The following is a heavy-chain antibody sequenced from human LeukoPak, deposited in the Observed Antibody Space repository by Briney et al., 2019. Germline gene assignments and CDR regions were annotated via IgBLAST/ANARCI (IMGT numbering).Heavy chain of an antibody. D-gene: IGHD3-10*01. Sequence: ASVKVSCKASRYTFTSYDINWVRQATGQGLEWMGWMNPNSGNTGYAQKFQGRVTMTTDTSTSTAYMELRSLRSDDTAVYYCATAMVRGVIPPLDYWGQGTLVTVSS. CDR2: MNPNSGNT. J-gene: IGHJ4*02. CDR1: RYTFTSYD. CDR3: ATAMVRGVIPPLDY. V-gene: IGHV1-8*02.